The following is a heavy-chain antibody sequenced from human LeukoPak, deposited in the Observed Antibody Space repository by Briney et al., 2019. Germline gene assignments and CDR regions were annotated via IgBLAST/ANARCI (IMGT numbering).Heavy chain of an antibody. J-gene: IGHJ4*02. V-gene: IGHV4-39*01. Sequence: SETLSLTCTVSGGSISSSSYYWGWIRQPPGKGLEWIGSIYYSGSTNYNPSLKSRVTISVDTSKNQFSLKLSSVTAADTAVYYCARMSLRGDYWGQGTLVTVSS. CDR3: ARMSLRGDY. CDR2: IYYSGST. CDR1: GGSISSSSYY.